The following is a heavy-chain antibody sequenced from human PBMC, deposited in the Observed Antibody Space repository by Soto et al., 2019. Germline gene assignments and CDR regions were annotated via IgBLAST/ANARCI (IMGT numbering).Heavy chain of an antibody. Sequence: HVQLVQSGGELKKPGASVKVSCNTSGYTFNTYFITWVRQAPGQGLEWMGWISPHNGNTNYAEKFQGRVTMTADTITKTAYRELRNLKIDDPAVYYCARDTGTSFDNWGKATPVTVSS. CDR1: GYTFNTYF. J-gene: IGHJ4*02. V-gene: IGHV1-18*01. CDR3: ARDTGTSFDN. CDR2: ISPHNGNT.